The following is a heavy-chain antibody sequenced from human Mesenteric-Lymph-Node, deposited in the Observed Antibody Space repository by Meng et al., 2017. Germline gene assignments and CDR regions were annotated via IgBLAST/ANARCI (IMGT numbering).Heavy chain of an antibody. CDR3: ARDPPRSTAMITGDY. V-gene: IGHV4-4*02. Sequence: QVQLKEPGSGLGRPSQTLALTCAVSGGSISSSNWWSWVRQPPGKGLEWIGKIYHSGITIYNPSLKSRVTMSVDNSKNQFSLKLSSVTAADTAVYYCARDPPRSTAMITGDYWGQGTLVTVSS. D-gene: IGHD5-18*01. J-gene: IGHJ4*02. CDR1: GGSISSSNW. CDR2: IYHSGIT.